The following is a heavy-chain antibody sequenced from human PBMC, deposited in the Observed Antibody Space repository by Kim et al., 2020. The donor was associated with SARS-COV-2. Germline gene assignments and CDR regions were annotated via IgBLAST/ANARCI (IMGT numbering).Heavy chain of an antibody. Sequence: SETLSLTCAVYGGSFSGYYWSWIRQPPGKGLEWIGEINHSGSTNYNPSLKSRVTISVDTSKNQFSLKLSSVTAADTAVYYCARGLRVVPAAIFDYWGQGTLVTVSS. J-gene: IGHJ4*02. V-gene: IGHV4-34*01. D-gene: IGHD2-2*01. CDR2: INHSGST. CDR3: ARGLRVVPAAIFDY. CDR1: GGSFSGYY.